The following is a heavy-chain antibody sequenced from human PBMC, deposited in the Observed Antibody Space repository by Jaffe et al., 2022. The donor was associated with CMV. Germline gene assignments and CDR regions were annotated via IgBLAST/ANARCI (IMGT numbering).Heavy chain of an antibody. CDR1: GFTFSSYA. D-gene: IGHD1-26*01. V-gene: IGHV3-23*01. Sequence: EVQLLESGGGLVPPGGSLRLSCAASGFTFSSYAMNWVRQAPGRGLMWVSSISGSGDSTDYADSVKGRFTISRDNSRNTVFLQMNSLRAEDTAVYYCAKGVWVNEFYNFFDSWGQGALVTVSS. CDR3: AKGVWVNEFYNFFDS. CDR2: ISGSGDST. J-gene: IGHJ4*02.